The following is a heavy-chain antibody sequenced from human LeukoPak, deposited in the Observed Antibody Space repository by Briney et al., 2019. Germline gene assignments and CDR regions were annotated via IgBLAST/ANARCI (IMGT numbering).Heavy chain of an antibody. V-gene: IGHV3-23*01. D-gene: IGHD1-26*01. Sequence: GGSLRLSCAASGVTFSSYGMHWVRQAPGKGLEWVSAISGGGDSTYYADSVRGRFTIFRDNSKNTLYVQMNSLRVEDTAVYYCAKDSLLSGSYWRPFDYWGQGTLVTVSS. CDR1: GVTFSSYG. CDR3: AKDSLLSGSYWRPFDY. J-gene: IGHJ4*02. CDR2: ISGGGDST.